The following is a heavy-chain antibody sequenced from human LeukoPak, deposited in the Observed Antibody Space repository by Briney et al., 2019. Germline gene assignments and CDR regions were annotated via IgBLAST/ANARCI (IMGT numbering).Heavy chain of an antibody. CDR1: GFTVSSNY. V-gene: IGHV3-66*01. CDR2: IYSGGST. J-gene: IGHJ4*02. CDR3: ARAGELDSSGYYPYYFDY. D-gene: IGHD3-22*01. Sequence: GGSLRLSCAASGFTVSSNYMSWVRQAPGKGLEWVSVIYSGGSTYYADSVKGRFTISRDNSKNTLYLQMNSLRAEDTAVYYCARAGELDSSGYYPYYFDYWGQGTLVTVSS.